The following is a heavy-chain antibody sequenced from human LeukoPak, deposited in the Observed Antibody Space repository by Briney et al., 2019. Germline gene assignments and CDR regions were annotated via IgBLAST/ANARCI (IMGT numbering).Heavy chain of an antibody. CDR1: GGSISIGDYY. CDR3: ARDHTYYYDSSGYYYYYGMDV. J-gene: IGHJ6*02. CDR2: IYYSGST. D-gene: IGHD3-22*01. V-gene: IGHV4-30-4*01. Sequence: PSETLSLTCTVYGGSISIGDYYWSWIRQPPGKGLEWIGYIYYSGSTYYNPSLKSRVTISVDTSKNQFSLKLSSVTAADTAVYYCARDHTYYYDSSGYYYYYGMDVWGQGTTVTVSS.